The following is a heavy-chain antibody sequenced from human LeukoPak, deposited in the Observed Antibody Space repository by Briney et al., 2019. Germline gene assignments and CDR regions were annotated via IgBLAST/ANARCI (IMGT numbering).Heavy chain of an antibody. D-gene: IGHD3-22*01. CDR1: GFTFSIYS. V-gene: IGHV3-48*01. CDR2: ISSSSSTI. J-gene: IGHJ4*02. CDR3: ARDSSGYYQKFDY. Sequence: GGSLRLSCAASGFTFSIYSMNWVRQAPGKGLEWVSYISSSSSTIYYADSVKGRFAISRDNAKNSLYLQMNSLRAEDTAVYYGARDSSGYYQKFDYWGQGTLVTVSS.